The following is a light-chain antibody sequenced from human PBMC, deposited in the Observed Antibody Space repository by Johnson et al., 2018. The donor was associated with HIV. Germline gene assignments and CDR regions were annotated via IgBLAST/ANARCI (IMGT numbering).Light chain of an antibody. CDR3: ATWDTSLSVHKYV. Sequence: QSVLTQPPSVSAAAGQRVTISCSGSSSNIGNQYVSWYQQLPGTVPKLLMYENNKRPSGIPDRFSGSRSGTSATLGITGLQTGDEADYYCATWDTSLSVHKYVFGTGTKVTVL. V-gene: IGLV1-51*02. J-gene: IGLJ1*01. CDR1: SSNIGNQY. CDR2: ENN.